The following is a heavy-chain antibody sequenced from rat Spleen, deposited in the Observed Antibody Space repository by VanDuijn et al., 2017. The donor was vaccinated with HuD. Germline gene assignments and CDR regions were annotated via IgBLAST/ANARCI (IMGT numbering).Heavy chain of an antibody. CDR3: ASGLYNWFTY. Sequence: EVQLQESGPGLVKPSQSLSLTCSVTGYSITSNYWGWIRKFPGNKMEWIGHISYSGSTSYNPSLKSRISITRDTSKNQFFLQLNSVTTEDTATYYCASGLYNWFTYWGQGTLVTVSS. J-gene: IGHJ3*01. CDR1: GYSITSNY. CDR2: ISYSGST. D-gene: IGHD1-6*01. V-gene: IGHV3-1*01.